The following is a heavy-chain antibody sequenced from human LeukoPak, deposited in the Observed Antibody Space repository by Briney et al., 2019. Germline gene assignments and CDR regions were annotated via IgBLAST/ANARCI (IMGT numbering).Heavy chain of an antibody. CDR2: ISSSGSTI. D-gene: IGHD3-10*01. Sequence: GGSLRLSCAASGFTFSSYEMNWVRQAPGKGLEWVSYISSSGSTIYYADSVKGRFTISRDNAKNSLYLQMNSLRGEDTAVYYCARVGLGVGSGRKASGFDPWGQGTLVTVSS. V-gene: IGHV3-48*03. J-gene: IGHJ5*02. CDR3: ARVGLGVGSGRKASGFDP. CDR1: GFTFSSYE.